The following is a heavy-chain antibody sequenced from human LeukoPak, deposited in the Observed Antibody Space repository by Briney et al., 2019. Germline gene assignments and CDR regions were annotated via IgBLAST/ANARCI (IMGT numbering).Heavy chain of an antibody. V-gene: IGHV3-64D*06. CDR1: GFTFSSYA. D-gene: IGHD3-9*01. Sequence: GGSLRLSCSASGFTFSSYAMHWVRQAPGKGLEYVSVISSNGGSTHYADSVKGRFTISRDNSKNTLYLQMSSLRPEDTAVYYCVKDFRPYDILTGYPDYWGQGTLVTVSS. J-gene: IGHJ4*02. CDR2: ISSNGGST. CDR3: VKDFRPYDILTGYPDY.